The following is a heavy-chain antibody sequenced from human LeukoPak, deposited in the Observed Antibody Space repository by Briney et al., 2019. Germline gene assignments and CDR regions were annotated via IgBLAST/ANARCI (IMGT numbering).Heavy chain of an antibody. CDR2: IYPNSGDT. Sequence: ASVKVSCKASGYTFIRYYMHWVRQAPGQGREWMGWIYPNSGDTKYAQKFQGRVTVTRDTSISTAFMEVSRLTSDDTAVYYCARSGGDAFDIWGQGTMVTVSS. CDR3: ARSGGDAFDI. V-gene: IGHV1-2*02. J-gene: IGHJ3*02. D-gene: IGHD1-26*01. CDR1: GYTFIRYY.